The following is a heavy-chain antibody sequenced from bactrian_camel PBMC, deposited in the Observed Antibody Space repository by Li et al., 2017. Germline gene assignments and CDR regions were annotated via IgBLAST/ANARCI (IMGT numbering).Heavy chain of an antibody. CDR1: GNSASKC. V-gene: IGHV3S53*01. CDR2: ISTNTGST. Sequence: HVQLVESGGGSVQAGGSLRLSCVASGNSASKCMGWFRQAPGKEREGVAAISTNTGSTDYADSVKGRFTISQDNAKNSVYLQMNSLKLEDTAMYYCAADFGPYCSGSYLARRANFEGQGTQVTVS. D-gene: IGHD2*01. J-gene: IGHJ4*01.